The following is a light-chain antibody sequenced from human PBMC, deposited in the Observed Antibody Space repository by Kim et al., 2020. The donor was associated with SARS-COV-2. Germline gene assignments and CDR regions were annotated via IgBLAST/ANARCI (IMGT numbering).Light chain of an antibody. CDR3: LHP. J-gene: IGKJ1*01. CDR1: QSVSSNY. CDR2: GAS. Sequence: PGTLSLSPGERATLSCRASQSVSSNYLAWYQQKPGQAPRLLIYGASSRATGIPDRFSGSGSGTDFTLTISSLQPEDFATYYCLHPFGQGTKVDIK. V-gene: IGKV3-20*01.